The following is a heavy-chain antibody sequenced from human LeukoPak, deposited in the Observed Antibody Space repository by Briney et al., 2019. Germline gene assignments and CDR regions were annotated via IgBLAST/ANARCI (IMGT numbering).Heavy chain of an antibody. CDR2: ISGSGGNT. J-gene: IGHJ4*02. D-gene: IGHD3-16*01. Sequence: PGGSLRLSCEASGFSFSIYGMSWVRQAPGEGLEWVSGISGSGGNTYYAEALTGRFTVSRDNSKNTLYLQMSSLRAEDTALYYCAKGGLRGGTYNDDFWGQGTLVTVSS. CDR1: GFSFSIYG. V-gene: IGHV3-23*01. CDR3: AKGGLRGGTYNDDF.